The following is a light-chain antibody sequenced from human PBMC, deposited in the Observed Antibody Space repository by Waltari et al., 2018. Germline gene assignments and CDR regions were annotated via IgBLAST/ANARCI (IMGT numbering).Light chain of an antibody. J-gene: IGLJ3*02. CDR3: SSFTRTNSWV. CDR2: DVN. V-gene: IGLV2-14*03. CDR1: SSRVGGYNY. Sequence: HSALAQPASVSGSPGPSITIPCPGTSSRVGGYNYVSWYQQHPGKAPRLMIYDVNNRPSGVSNRFSGSKSGNTASLTISGLQAEDEADYYCSSFTRTNSWVFGGGTKLTVL.